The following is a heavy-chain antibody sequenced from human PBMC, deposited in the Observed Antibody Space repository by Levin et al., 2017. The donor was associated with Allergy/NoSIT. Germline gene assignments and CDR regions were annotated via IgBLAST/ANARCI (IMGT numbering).Heavy chain of an antibody. CDR2: IYNSGST. CDR1: GGSISSSISY. D-gene: IGHD3-9*01. J-gene: IGHJ4*02. Sequence: SETLSLTCTVSGGSISSSISYWGWIRQAPGTGLEWIGSIYNSGSTYYNPSLKSRVTTSVDTSKNQFSLKLSSVTAADTAVYYCARQCYDILTGYYNFDYCGQGTLVTVSS. CDR3: ARQCYDILTGYYNFDY. V-gene: IGHV4-39*01.